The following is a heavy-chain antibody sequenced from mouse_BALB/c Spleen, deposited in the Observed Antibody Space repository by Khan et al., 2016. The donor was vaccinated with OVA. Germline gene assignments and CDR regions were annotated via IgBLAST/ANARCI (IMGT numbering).Heavy chain of an antibody. CDR2: IWAGGST. J-gene: IGHJ2*01. Sequence: QVQLKESGPGLVAPSQSLSITCTVSGFSLTNYGVHWVRQPPGKGLEWLGVIWAGGSTNYNSALMSRLSINKDNSKSQVFLEMNSLPTDDTAMYFCAKDREADYFDYWGQGTTLTVSS. CDR3: AKDREADYFDY. CDR1: GFSLTNYG. V-gene: IGHV2-9*02.